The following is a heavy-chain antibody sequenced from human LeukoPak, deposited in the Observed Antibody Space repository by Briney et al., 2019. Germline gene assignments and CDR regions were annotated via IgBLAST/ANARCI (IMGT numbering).Heavy chain of an antibody. CDR3: ATAGSGYYFGGLN. Sequence: VASVTVSCKASGYTFTSYDINWVRQATGQGLEWMGWMNPNSGNTGYAQKFQGRVTMTEDTSTDTAYMELSSLRSEDTAVYYCATAGSGYYFGGLNWGQGTLVTVSS. CDR2: MNPNSGNT. CDR1: GYTFTSYD. D-gene: IGHD3-22*01. J-gene: IGHJ4*02. V-gene: IGHV1-8*01.